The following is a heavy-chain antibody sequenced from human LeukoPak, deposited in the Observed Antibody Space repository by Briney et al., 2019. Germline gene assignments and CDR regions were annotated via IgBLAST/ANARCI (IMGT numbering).Heavy chain of an antibody. Sequence: PGGSLRLSCAASGFTFTTYAMHWVRQAPDRGLEWVAVISYDGSNKYYADSVKGRFTISRDNSKNTLYLQMNSLRAEDTAVYYCYTAAVAILDAFDIWGQGTMVTVSS. CDR2: ISYDGSNK. D-gene: IGHD2-21*01. V-gene: IGHV3-30-3*01. CDR1: GFTFTTYA. CDR3: YTAAVAILDAFDI. J-gene: IGHJ3*02.